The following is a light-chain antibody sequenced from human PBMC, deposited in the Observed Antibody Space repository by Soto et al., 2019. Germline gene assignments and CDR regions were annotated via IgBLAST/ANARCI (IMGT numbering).Light chain of an antibody. J-gene: IGLJ3*02. Sequence: LTQPRSVSGSPGQSVTISCTGTSSDVGGYNYVSWYQQHPGKAPKLMIYDVSKRPSGVPDRFSGSKSGNTASLTISGLQAEDEADYYCCSYAGSFDWVFGGGTKVTGL. V-gene: IGLV2-11*01. CDR1: SSDVGGYNY. CDR3: CSYAGSFDWV. CDR2: DVS.